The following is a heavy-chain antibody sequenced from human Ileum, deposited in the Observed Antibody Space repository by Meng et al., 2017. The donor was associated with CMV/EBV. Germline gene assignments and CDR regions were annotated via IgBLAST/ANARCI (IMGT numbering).Heavy chain of an antibody. D-gene: IGHD6-13*01. J-gene: IGHJ4*02. CDR2: ISGTSGRT. Sequence: GGSLRLSCTASGFTFSGYAMYWVRQAPGKGLEWVSGISGTSGRTYYADSLEGRFTISRDNSKSTLYLQMNSLRAEDTALYYCAKGRSDSWSWHQLDHWGQGTLVTVSS. CDR3: AKGRSDSWSWHQLDH. V-gene: IGHV3-23*01. CDR1: GFTFSGYA.